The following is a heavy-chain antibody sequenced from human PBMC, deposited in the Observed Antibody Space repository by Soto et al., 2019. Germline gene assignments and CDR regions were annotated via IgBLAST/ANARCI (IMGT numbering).Heavy chain of an antibody. J-gene: IGHJ6*03. CDR2: ISAYNGNT. CDR1: GYTFTRYG. V-gene: IGHV1-18*01. D-gene: IGHD5-18*01. Sequence: ASVKVSCKASGYTFTRYGISWVRQAPGQGLEWMGWISAYNGNTNYAQKLQGRVTMTTDTSTSTAYMELRSLRSDDTAVYYCARDGTVGTAMVKDYMDVWGKGTTVTVSS. CDR3: ARDGTVGTAMVKDYMDV.